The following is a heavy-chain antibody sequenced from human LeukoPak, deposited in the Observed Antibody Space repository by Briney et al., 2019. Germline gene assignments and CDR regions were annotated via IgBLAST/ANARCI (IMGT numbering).Heavy chain of an antibody. D-gene: IGHD5-24*01. CDR3: ATYGHGYNFNY. Sequence: GGSLRLSCAASGFTFSSYAMSWVRKAPGKGLEWVSAISGSGGSTYYADSVKGRFTISRDNSKNTLYLQMNSLRAEDTAVYYCATYGHGYNFNYWGQGTLVTVSS. CDR1: GFTFSSYA. J-gene: IGHJ4*02. CDR2: ISGSGGST. V-gene: IGHV3-23*01.